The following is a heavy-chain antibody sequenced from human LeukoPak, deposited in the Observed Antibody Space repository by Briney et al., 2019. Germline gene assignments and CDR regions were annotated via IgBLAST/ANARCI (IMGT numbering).Heavy chain of an antibody. CDR2: ISGSGDST. CDR1: GFTFSNYA. J-gene: IGHJ4*02. V-gene: IGHV3-23*01. Sequence: GGSLRLSCAASGFTFSNYAMPWVRQAPGKGLEWVSTISGSGDSTYYSDSVKGRFTISRDNSKNTLYLQMNSLRAEDTAVYYCAKHGGVGATPRAQYYFDYWGQGTLVTVSS. D-gene: IGHD1-26*01. CDR3: AKHGGVGATPRAQYYFDY.